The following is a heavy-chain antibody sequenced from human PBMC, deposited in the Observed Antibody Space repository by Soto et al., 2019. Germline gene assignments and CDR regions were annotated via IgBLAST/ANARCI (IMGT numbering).Heavy chain of an antibody. Sequence: QVQLVQSGGEVKKPGASVKVSCKATGYTFTSFGISWVRQAPGQGLERMGWISAYNGNTNYAQKLQGRVTMTTDTATSTDYMELRSLTSDDTAVYYCARDRSMYYGMDVWGQGTTVTGSS. D-gene: IGHD3-10*02. CDR2: ISAYNGNT. CDR1: GYTFTSFG. J-gene: IGHJ6*02. V-gene: IGHV1-18*01. CDR3: ARDRSMYYGMDV.